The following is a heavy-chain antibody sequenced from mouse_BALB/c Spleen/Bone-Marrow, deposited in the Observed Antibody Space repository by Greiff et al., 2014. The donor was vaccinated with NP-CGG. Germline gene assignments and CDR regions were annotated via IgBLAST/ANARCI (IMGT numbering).Heavy chain of an antibody. V-gene: IGHV2-3*01. Sequence: QVQLKESGPGLVAPSQSLSITCTVSGFSFTNYAASWVRQPPGKGLEWLGVIWGDWSTNYHSALISRLSISKDNSKCNTALKVNTMLAYDDATFFCVKSHNCDYDFDYWGQGTSVTVPS. CDR2: IWGDWST. CDR1: GFSFTNYA. D-gene: IGHD6-1*01. CDR3: VKSHNCDYDFDY. J-gene: IGHJ4*01.